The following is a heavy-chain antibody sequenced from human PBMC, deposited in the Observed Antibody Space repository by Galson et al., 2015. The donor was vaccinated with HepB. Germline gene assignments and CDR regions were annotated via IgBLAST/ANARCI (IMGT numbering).Heavy chain of an antibody. CDR1: GYTFSNYD. CDR2: MNPDSGNR. J-gene: IGHJ4*02. Sequence: SVKVSCKASGYTFSNYDIHWVRQATGRGLEWMGWMNPDSGNRRYAQNFQGRVTMTMDMSITTAYIELSSLKSEDTGVYYCARLPLVDAPLRESDYWGQGTLVTVSS. D-gene: IGHD5-12*01. V-gene: IGHV1-8*01. CDR3: ARLPLVDAPLRESDY.